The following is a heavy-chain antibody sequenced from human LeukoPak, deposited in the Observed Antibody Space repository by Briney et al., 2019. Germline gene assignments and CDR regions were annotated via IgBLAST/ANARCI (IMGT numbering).Heavy chain of an antibody. V-gene: IGHV4-4*07. J-gene: IGHJ5*02. CDR3: ARNLGYNWFGP. Sequence: PSETLSLTCTVSGGSITTHYWSWIRHPAEKGLEWIGRIHTSGSTNYNPSLEGRATMSLDTSKNQFSLNLSSVTAADTALYYCARNLGYNWFGPWGQGTLVTVSS. CDR1: GGSITTHY. CDR2: IHTSGST. D-gene: IGHD1-26*01.